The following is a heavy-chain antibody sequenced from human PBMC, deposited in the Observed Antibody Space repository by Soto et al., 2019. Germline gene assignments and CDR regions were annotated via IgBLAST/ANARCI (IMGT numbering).Heavy chain of an antibody. Sequence: DVHLLESGGGLVQPGGSLRLSCAASGFTFSSYAMGWVRQAPGEGLEWVPSIGGSGSYTYYADSVKGRFTISRDNFKSTLYLQMNSLRAEDTAVYYCAKDNLAPYSKGWAIRFDPWGQGTLVTVSS. CDR2: IGGSGSYT. CDR1: GFTFSSYA. V-gene: IGHV3-23*01. CDR3: AKDNLAPYSKGWAIRFDP. J-gene: IGHJ5*02. D-gene: IGHD6-19*01.